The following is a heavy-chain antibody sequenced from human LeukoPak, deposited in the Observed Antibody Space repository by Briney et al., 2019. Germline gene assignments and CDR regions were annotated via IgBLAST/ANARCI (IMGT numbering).Heavy chain of an antibody. J-gene: IGHJ4*02. D-gene: IGHD4/OR15-4a*01. Sequence: GGSLRLSCTVSGFTVSSDSMSWVRQAPGKGLEWVSFIYSGGSTHYSDSVKGRFTISRDNSKNTLYLQMDSLRAEDTAVYYCARRAGAYSHPYDYWGQGTLVTVSS. CDR3: ARRAGAYSHPYDY. CDR2: IYSGGST. V-gene: IGHV3-53*01. CDR1: GFTVSSDS.